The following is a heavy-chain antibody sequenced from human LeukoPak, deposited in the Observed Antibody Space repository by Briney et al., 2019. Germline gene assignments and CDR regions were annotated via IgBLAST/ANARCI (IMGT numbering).Heavy chain of an antibody. Sequence: SVKVSCKASGGTFSSYAISWVRQAPGQGLEWMGEIIPIFGTANYAQKFQGRVTITTDETTSTAYMELSSLRSEDTAVYYCAREYSGYDYGKNAFDIWGQGTMVTVSS. CDR3: AREYSGYDYGKNAFDI. CDR1: GGTFSSYA. CDR2: IIPIFGTA. D-gene: IGHD5-12*01. V-gene: IGHV1-69*05. J-gene: IGHJ3*02.